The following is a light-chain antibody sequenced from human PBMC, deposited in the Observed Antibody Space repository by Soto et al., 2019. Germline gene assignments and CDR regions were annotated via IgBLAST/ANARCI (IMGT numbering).Light chain of an antibody. Sequence: DIVMTQSPDSLAVSLGERATINCKSSQSLSYSSNNKNYLAWYQQKPGQPPKLLISWASTRESGVPDRFSGSGSGTNFTLTISRLKAEDVAVYYCQQYYSAPYTFGQGTKLEIK. V-gene: IGKV4-1*01. CDR2: WAS. J-gene: IGKJ2*01. CDR3: QQYYSAPYT. CDR1: QSLSYSSNNKNY.